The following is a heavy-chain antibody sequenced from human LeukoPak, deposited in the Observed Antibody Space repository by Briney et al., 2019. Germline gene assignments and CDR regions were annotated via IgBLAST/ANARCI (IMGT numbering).Heavy chain of an antibody. CDR3: ARDALWFGDLNWFDP. V-gene: IGHV3-7*01. J-gene: IGHJ5*02. CDR2: IKQDGSEK. Sequence: GGSLRLSCAASGFTFSSYWMSWVRQAPGKGLEWVANIKQDGSEKYYVDSVKDRFTISRDNAKNSLYLQMNSLRAEDTAVYYCARDALWFGDLNWFDPWGQGTLVTVSS. CDR1: GFTFSSYW. D-gene: IGHD3-10*01.